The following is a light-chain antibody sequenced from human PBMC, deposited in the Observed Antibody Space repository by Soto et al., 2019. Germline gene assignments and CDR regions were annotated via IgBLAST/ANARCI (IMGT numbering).Light chain of an antibody. V-gene: IGKV1D-13*01. CDR1: QGISSA. CDR3: QQFNNYPLT. CDR2: DAS. Sequence: IQLTQSPSSLSASLGDRVTITCRASQGISSALAWYQQKTGKAPKLLIYDASSLESGVPSRLSGSGSGKHFTITISSLQPEDFATYYCQQFNNYPLTFGGVTKVDIK. J-gene: IGKJ4*01.